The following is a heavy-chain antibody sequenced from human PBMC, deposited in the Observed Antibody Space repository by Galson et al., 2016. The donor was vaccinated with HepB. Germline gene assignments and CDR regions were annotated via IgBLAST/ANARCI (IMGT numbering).Heavy chain of an antibody. J-gene: IGHJ4*02. D-gene: IGHD5-18*01. V-gene: IGHV1-18*04. CDR1: GYTFSSYG. CDR2: ISPYNGNT. CDR3: ARRDTAMVHDY. Sequence: SVKVSCKASGYTFSSYGINWLRQAPGQGLEWMGWISPYNGNTHYAQKLQGRVTVTTDTSTSTAYMEPRSLRSEDTAVYYCARRDTAMVHDYWGQGTLVTVSS.